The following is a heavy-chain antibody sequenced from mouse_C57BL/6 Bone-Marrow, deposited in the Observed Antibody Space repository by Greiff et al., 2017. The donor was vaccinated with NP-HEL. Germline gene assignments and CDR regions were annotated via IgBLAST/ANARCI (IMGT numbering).Heavy chain of an antibody. J-gene: IGHJ4*01. V-gene: IGHV1-52*01. CDR3: ARLWYYGSSYCAMDY. Sequence: QLQQPGAELVRPGSSVKLSCKASGYTFTSYWMHWVKQRPIQGLEWIGNIDPSDSETHYNQKFKDKATLTVDKSSSTAYMQLSSLTSEDSAVYYCARLWYYGSSYCAMDYWGQGTSVTVSS. CDR1: GYTFTSYW. D-gene: IGHD1-1*01. CDR2: IDPSDSET.